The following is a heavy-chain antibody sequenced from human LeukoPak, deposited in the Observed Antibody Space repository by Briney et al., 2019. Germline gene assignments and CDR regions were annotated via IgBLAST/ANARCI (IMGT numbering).Heavy chain of an antibody. CDR2: IYYSGST. CDR1: GGSISSGDYY. D-gene: IGHD2-15*01. J-gene: IGHJ4*02. Sequence: PSETLSLTCTVSGGSISSGDYYWSWIRQPPGKGLEWIGYIYYSGSTYYNPSLKSRVTISVDTSKNQFSLKLSSVTAADTAVYYCIGYCSGGNCYPPDYWGQGTLVTVSS. V-gene: IGHV4-30-4*01. CDR3: IGYCSGGNCYPPDY.